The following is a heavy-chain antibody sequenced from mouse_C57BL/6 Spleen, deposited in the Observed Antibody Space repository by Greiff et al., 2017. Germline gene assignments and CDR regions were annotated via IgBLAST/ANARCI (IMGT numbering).Heavy chain of an antibody. D-gene: IGHD1-1*01. V-gene: IGHV14-1*01. Sequence: EVQLQQSGAELVRPGASVKLSCTASGFNIKDYSLHWVKQRPEQGLEWIGRIHPEDGDTEYTAKFQGKATMTADTSSNTAYLQHSSLTCEDTAVYYCTTGYCGGSTLFAYWGQGTLVTVSA. CDR2: IHPEDGDT. CDR3: TTGYCGGSTLFAY. J-gene: IGHJ3*01. CDR1: GFNIKDYS.